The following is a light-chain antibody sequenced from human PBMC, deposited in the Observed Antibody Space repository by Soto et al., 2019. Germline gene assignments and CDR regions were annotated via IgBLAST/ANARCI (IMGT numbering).Light chain of an antibody. J-gene: IGKJ4*01. Sequence: DIVLTQSPATLSLSPGERATLSCRASQSVATYLAWYQQKPGQAPRLLIYDAINRATGIPARFSGSGSGTHLTLTISSLEPEDFAVYYCQQRSNWPSVTFGGGTKVEI. CDR3: QQRSNWPSVT. CDR2: DAI. V-gene: IGKV3-11*01. CDR1: QSVATY.